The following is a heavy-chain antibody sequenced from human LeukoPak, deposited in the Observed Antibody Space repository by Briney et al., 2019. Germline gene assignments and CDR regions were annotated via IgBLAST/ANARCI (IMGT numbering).Heavy chain of an antibody. Sequence: ASAKVSCKASGYTFTGYYIHWVRQAPGQGLEWMVRINPNSGGTKYAQKFQGRVTMTRDTSVSTAYMELSRLTSDDTAVYYWAREYYYYYYMDVWGKGTTVTVSS. CDR1: GYTFTGYY. CDR2: INPNSGGT. J-gene: IGHJ6*03. V-gene: IGHV1-2*06. CDR3: AREYYYYYYMDV.